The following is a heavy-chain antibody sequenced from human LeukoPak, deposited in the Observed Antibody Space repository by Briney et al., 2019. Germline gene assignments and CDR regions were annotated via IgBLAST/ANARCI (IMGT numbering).Heavy chain of an antibody. CDR1: GFTVDSNY. J-gene: IGHJ4*02. D-gene: IGHD1-26*01. V-gene: IGHV3-23*01. Sequence: GGSLRLSCAASGFTVDSNYLSWVRQAPGKGLEWVSAISGSGGSTYYADSVKGRFTISRDNSKNTLYLQMNSLRAEDTAVYYCAKRQTIVGASFDYWGQGTLVTVSS. CDR3: AKRQTIVGASFDY. CDR2: ISGSGGST.